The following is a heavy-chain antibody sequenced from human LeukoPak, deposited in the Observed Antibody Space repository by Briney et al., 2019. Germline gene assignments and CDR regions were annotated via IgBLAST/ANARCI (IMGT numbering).Heavy chain of an antibody. J-gene: IGHJ5*02. V-gene: IGHV1-2*04. CDR2: INPNSGGT. Sequence: ASVKVSCMASGYTFTGYYMHWVRQAPGQGLEWMGWINPNSGGTNYAQKFQGWVTMTRDTSISTAYMELSRLRSDDTAVYYCARGPYYYDSSGYSPLEFDPWGQGTLVTVSS. D-gene: IGHD3-22*01. CDR1: GYTFTGYY. CDR3: ARGPYYYDSSGYSPLEFDP.